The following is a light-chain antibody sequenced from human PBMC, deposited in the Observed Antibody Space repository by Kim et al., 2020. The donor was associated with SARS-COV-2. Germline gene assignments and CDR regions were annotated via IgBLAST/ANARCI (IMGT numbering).Light chain of an antibody. V-gene: IGLV3-19*01. J-gene: IGLJ1*01. CDR1: SLRSYY. CDR2: GKN. Sequence: SSELPQDPAVSVALGQTVRITCQGDSLRSYYASWYQQKPGQAPVLVIYGKNNRPSGIPDRFSGSSSGNTASLTITGAQAEDEADYYCNSRDSSGNHPGVF. CDR3: NSRDSSGNHPGV.